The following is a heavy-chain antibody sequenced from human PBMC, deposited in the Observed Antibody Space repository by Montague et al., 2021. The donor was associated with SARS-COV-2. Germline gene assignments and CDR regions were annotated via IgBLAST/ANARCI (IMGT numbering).Heavy chain of an antibody. CDR1: GFTFSTFW. D-gene: IGHD3-22*01. J-gene: IGHJ4*02. CDR2: IKQDGSEK. Sequence: SLRLSCAASGFTFSTFWMTWVRQVPGKGLEWVANIKQDGSEKYYVDSVKGRFTISRDNAKNSLYLQLDSLRAEDTAVYYCARGYDSSGYLYWGQGTLVTVSS. CDR3: ARGYDSSGYLY. V-gene: IGHV3-7*05.